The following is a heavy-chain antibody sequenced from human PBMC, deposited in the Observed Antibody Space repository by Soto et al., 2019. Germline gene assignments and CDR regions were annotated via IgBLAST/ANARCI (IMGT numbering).Heavy chain of an antibody. CDR3: ARHVSIAARPFYFDY. D-gene: IGHD6-6*01. V-gene: IGHV4-59*08. CDR2: IYYSGST. J-gene: IGHJ4*02. Sequence: SQTLSLTCTVSGGSISSYYWSWIRQPPGKGLEWIGYIYYSGSTNYNPSLKSRVTISVDTSKNQFSLKLSSVTAADTAVYYCARHVSIAARPFYFDYWGQGTLVTVSS. CDR1: GGSISSYY.